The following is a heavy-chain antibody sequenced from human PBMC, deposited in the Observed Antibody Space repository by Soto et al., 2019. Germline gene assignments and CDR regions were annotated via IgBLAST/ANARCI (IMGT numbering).Heavy chain of an antibody. J-gene: IGHJ1*01. Sequence: PGGSLRLSCAASGFTFSSYSMNWVRQAPGKGLEWVSSISSSSSYIYYADSVKGRFTISRDNAKNSLYLQMNSLRAEDTAVYYCARDSGADLVGVTEYFQHWGQGTLVTVSS. CDR1: GFTFSSYS. D-gene: IGHD3-10*01. CDR3: ARDSGADLVGVTEYFQH. V-gene: IGHV3-21*01. CDR2: ISSSSSYI.